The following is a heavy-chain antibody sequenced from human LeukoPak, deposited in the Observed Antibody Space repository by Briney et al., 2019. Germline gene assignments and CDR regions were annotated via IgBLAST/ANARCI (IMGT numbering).Heavy chain of an antibody. CDR2: IYYSGST. Sequence: PSETLSLTCSVSGGSIISYYWSWIRQPPGKGLEWIGYIYYSGSTKYNPSLKSRVTISVDTSKNQFSLKLRSVTAADTAVYFCARLYGNYQNYFDYWGQGTLVTVSS. CDR1: GGSIISYY. J-gene: IGHJ4*02. V-gene: IGHV4-59*12. D-gene: IGHD1-7*01. CDR3: ARLYGNYQNYFDY.